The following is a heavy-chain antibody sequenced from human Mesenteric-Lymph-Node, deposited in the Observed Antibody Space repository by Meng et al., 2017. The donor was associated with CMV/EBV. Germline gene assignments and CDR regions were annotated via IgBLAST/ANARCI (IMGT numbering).Heavy chain of an antibody. V-gene: IGHV3-48*04. D-gene: IGHD3-16*01. CDR3: ARGGYYFDY. CDR1: GFTFSSYS. CDR2: ISSSGSAI. Sequence: GESLKISCAASGFTFSSYSMNWVRQAPGKGLEWVSYISSSGSAIYYADSVKGRFTISRDNAKNSLYLQMNSLRAEDTAVYYCARGGYYFDYWGQGTLVTVSS. J-gene: IGHJ4*02.